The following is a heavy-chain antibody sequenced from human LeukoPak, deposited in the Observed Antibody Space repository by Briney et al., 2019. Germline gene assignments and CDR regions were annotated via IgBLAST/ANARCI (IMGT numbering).Heavy chain of an antibody. J-gene: IGHJ6*03. V-gene: IGHV4-59*08. CDR3: ARSGYSSGWYDFRYYYMDV. CDR2: IYYSGST. Sequence: SETLSLTCTVSGGSISSYYWSWIRQPPGKGLEWIGYIYYSGSTNYNPSLKSRVTISVDTSKNQFSLKLSSVTAADTAVYYCARSGYSSGWYDFRYYYMDVWGKGTTVTISS. D-gene: IGHD6-19*01. CDR1: GGSISSYY.